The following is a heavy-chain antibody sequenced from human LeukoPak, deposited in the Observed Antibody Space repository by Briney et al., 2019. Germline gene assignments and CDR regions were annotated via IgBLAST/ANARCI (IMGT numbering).Heavy chain of an antibody. CDR3: ARTDDILTGYGHLGY. Sequence: SVKVSCKASGGTFSSYAISWVRQAPGQGLEWMGGIIPIFGTANYAQKFQGRVTITADKSTSTAYMELSSLRSEDTAVYYCARTDDILTGYGHLGYWGQGALVTVSS. CDR2: IIPIFGTA. CDR1: GGTFSSYA. D-gene: IGHD3-9*01. V-gene: IGHV1-69*06. J-gene: IGHJ4*02.